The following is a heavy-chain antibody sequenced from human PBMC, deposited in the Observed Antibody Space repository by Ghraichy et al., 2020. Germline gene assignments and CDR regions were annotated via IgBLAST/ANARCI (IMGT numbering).Heavy chain of an antibody. D-gene: IGHD2-21*02. CDR1: GFTFISYS. CDR2: INGNGAKI. J-gene: IGHJ3*02. CDR3: AKDAVTANGRWDGFDI. Sequence: GGSLRLSCAASGFTFISYSMSWVRQAPTKGLEWVSSINGNGAKINYADSVKGRFTISRDNSKNTLYLQMNSLRADDTAVYYCAKDAVTANGRWDGFDIWGQGTTVTVSS. V-gene: IGHV3-23*01.